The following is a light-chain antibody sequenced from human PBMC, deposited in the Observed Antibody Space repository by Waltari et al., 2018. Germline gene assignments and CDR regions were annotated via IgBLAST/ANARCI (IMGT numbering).Light chain of an antibody. CDR2: EVS. Sequence: QSALTQPPSASGSPGQSVTISCTGTSSDVGGYNYVSWYQQYPGKAPKLMIYEVSKRPAGVPDRCSGSKSGNTASLTVSGLQAEDEADYYCSSYAGSNNLVVFGGGTKLTVL. V-gene: IGLV2-8*01. J-gene: IGLJ2*01. CDR3: SSYAGSNNLVV. CDR1: SSDVGGYNY.